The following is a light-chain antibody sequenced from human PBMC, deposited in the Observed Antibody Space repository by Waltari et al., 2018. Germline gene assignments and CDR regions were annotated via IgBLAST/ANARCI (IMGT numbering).Light chain of an antibody. CDR3: AAWYDSLSGPV. Sequence: QSVLTQPPSTSGTPGPRVTISCSGSSSNIGRTYVYWYQQLPGTAPKLLIDRNKPRPGGVPDVFSGSKSGTSASLAISGLRSEDGADYYCAAWYDSLSGPVFGGETKLTVL. CDR2: RNK. J-gene: IGLJ2*01. V-gene: IGLV1-47*01. CDR1: SSNIGRTY.